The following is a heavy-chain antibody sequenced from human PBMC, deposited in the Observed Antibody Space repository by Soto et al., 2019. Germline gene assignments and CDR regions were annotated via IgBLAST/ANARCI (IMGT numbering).Heavy chain of an antibody. CDR1: GGSFRGYY. CDR2: IDHSGYT. Sequence: QVQLQQWGAGLLKPSSTLSLTCAVDGGSFRGYYWNWIRQPPGKGLEWIGEIDHSGYTNYNPSLKSRVTISVDTSKNQFSLRLTSGTAADTAVYYCARVRDWFEPWGQGTLVTVSS. V-gene: IGHV4-34*01. J-gene: IGHJ5*02. D-gene: IGHD3-3*01. CDR3: ARVRDWFEP.